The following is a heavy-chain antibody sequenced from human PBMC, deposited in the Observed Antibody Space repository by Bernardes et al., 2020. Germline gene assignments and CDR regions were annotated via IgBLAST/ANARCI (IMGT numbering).Heavy chain of an antibody. Sequence: GGSLRLSCAASGFSFSSYSMNWVRQAPGKGLEWVSYISRSGSTIYYADSVKGRFTISRDSAKDSLYLQMNSLRVEDTAVYYCARDDVYSFDYWGQGSLVTVSS. CDR3: ARDDVYSFDY. D-gene: IGHD4-4*01. CDR2: ISRSGSTI. CDR1: GFSFSSYS. J-gene: IGHJ4*02. V-gene: IGHV3-48*01.